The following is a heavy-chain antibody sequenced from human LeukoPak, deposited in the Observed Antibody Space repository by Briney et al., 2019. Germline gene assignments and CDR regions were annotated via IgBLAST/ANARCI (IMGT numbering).Heavy chain of an antibody. Sequence: ASVKVSCKASGYTFTSYGISWVRQAPGQGLEWMEWISAYNGNTNYAQKLQGRVTMTTDTSTSTAYMELSRLRSDDTAVYYCARVGDVIAVAGADAFDIWGQGTMVTVSS. V-gene: IGHV1-18*01. CDR2: ISAYNGNT. CDR3: ARVGDVIAVAGADAFDI. J-gene: IGHJ3*02. CDR1: GYTFTSYG. D-gene: IGHD6-19*01.